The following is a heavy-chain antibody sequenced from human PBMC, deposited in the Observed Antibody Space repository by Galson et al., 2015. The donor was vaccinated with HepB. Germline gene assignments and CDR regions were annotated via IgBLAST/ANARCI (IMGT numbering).Heavy chain of an antibody. Sequence: SLRLSCAASGFAVSNYGMTWVRQAPGKGLEWVSSMSTSHGATYYADSVKGRFTISRDESKSTLYLQMDTLRAQDTAMYFCANGGIGGSAGLDYWGQGTLVTVSS. CDR2: MSTSHGAT. V-gene: IGHV3-23*01. D-gene: IGHD1-26*01. CDR3: ANGGIGGSAGLDY. J-gene: IGHJ4*02. CDR1: GFAVSNYG.